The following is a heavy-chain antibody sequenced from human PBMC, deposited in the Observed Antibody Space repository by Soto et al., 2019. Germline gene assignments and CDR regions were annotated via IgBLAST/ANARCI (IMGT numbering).Heavy chain of an antibody. CDR1: GFTFSSYS. V-gene: IGHV3-21*01. CDR2: ISSSSSYI. CDR3: ARAPEKTSIAGYYYYGMDV. Sequence: GGSLRLSCAASGFTFSSYSMNWVRQAPGKGLEWVSSISSSSSYIYYADSVKGRFTISRGNAKNSLYLQMNSLRAEDTAVYYCARAPEKTSIAGYYYYGMDVWGQGTTVTVSS. D-gene: IGHD6-6*01. J-gene: IGHJ6*02.